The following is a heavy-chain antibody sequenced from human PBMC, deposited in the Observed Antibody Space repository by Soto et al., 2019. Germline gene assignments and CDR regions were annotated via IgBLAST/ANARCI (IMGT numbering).Heavy chain of an antibody. CDR3: AKDSTFEYYYYGMDV. D-gene: IGHD3-16*01. V-gene: IGHV3-23*01. CDR1: GFTFSSYA. Sequence: GGSLRLSCAASGFTFSSYAMSWVRQAPGKGLEWVSAISGSGGSTYYADSVKGRFTISRDNSKNTLYLQMNSLRAEDTAVYYCAKDSTFEYYYYGMDVWGQGTTVTVSS. CDR2: ISGSGGST. J-gene: IGHJ6*02.